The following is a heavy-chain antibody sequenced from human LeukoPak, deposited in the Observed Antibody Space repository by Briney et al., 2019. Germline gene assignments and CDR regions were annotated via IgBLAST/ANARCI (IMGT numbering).Heavy chain of an antibody. CDR1: GFTFSSYA. CDR2: ISYDGSNK. CDR3: AREEGYCSSTSCYPDAFDI. V-gene: IGHV3-30-3*01. D-gene: IGHD2-2*01. Sequence: PGGSLRLSCAASGFTFSSYAMHWVRQAPGKGLEWVAVISYDGSNKYYADSVKGRFTISRDNSKNTLYLQMNSLRAEDTAVYYCAREEGYCSSTSCYPDAFDIWGQGTMVTVSS. J-gene: IGHJ3*02.